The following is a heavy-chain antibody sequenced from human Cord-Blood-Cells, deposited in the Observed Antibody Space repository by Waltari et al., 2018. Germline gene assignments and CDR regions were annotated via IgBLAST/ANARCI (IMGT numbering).Heavy chain of an antibody. CDR3: ARGGANCTGGVCYYYYGVDV. V-gene: IGHV1-69*06. CDR1: GGTFSSYA. D-gene: IGHD2-8*02. CDR2: IIPIFGTA. Sequence: QVQLVQSGPEVKKPGSSVKVSCKASGGTFSSYAISWVRQAPGQGLERMGGIIPIFGTANNAQKFQGRVTITADKSTSTAYMGLSSLRSEDTAVYYCARGGANCTGGVCYYYYGVDVWGQGTTVTVSS. J-gene: IGHJ6*02.